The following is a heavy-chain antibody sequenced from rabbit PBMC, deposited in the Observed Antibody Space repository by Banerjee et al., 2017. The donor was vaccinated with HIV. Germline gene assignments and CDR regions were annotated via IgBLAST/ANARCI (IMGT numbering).Heavy chain of an antibody. CDR3: ARDAGTSFSTYGMDL. J-gene: IGHJ6*01. V-gene: IGHV1S45*01. D-gene: IGHD8-1*01. CDR1: GFSFSNKAV. CDR2: INAGSSGST. Sequence: QEQLMESGGGLVQPGGSLKLSCKASGFSFSNKAVMCWVRQAPGKGLEWIACINAGSSGSTYSATWAKGRFTISKTSSTTVTLQMTSLTAADTATYFCARDAGTSFSTYGMDLWGPGTLVTVS.